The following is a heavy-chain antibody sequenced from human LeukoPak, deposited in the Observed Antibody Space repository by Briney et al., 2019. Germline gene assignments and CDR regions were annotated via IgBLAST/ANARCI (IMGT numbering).Heavy chain of an antibody. D-gene: IGHD1-26*01. Sequence: PGGSLRLSCAASGFTFSSYGMSWVRQAPGKGLEWVSAISGSGGSTYYADSVRGRFTISRDNAKSSLYLQMNSLRAEDTAVYYCASEQSGNYYRPFDSWGQGTLVTVSS. CDR1: GFTFSSYG. V-gene: IGHV3-23*01. CDR3: ASEQSGNYYRPFDS. CDR2: ISGSGGST. J-gene: IGHJ4*02.